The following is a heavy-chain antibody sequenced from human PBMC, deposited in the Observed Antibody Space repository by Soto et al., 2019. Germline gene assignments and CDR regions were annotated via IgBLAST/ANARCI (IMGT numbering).Heavy chain of an antibody. CDR1: GCSVSSGSYY. V-gene: IGHV4-61*01. D-gene: IGHD2-2*01. CDR3: ARYMAGQLLTSYYYYYGMDV. J-gene: IGHJ6*02. CDR2: IYYSGST. Sequence: XETLSLTCTVSGCSVSSGSYYWSWIRQPPGKGLEWIGYIYYSGSTNYNPSLKSRVTISVDTSKNQFSLKLSSVTAADTAVYYCARYMAGQLLTSYYYYYGMDVWGQGTTVTVSS.